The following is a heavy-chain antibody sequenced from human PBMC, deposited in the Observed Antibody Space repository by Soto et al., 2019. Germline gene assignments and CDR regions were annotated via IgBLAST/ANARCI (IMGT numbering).Heavy chain of an antibody. CDR3: AKNGDFWSWGMDV. D-gene: IGHD3-3*01. CDR1: GFPFSTYS. Sequence: GGSLRLSCAASGFPFSTYSMTWVRPAPGKGLEWVAIISSSGDGTYYVDSVKGRFTISRDNSRNTLNLQMNSLRAEDTAVYYCAKNGDFWSWGMDVWGQGTTVNSP. J-gene: IGHJ6*02. V-gene: IGHV3-23*01. CDR2: ISSSGDGT.